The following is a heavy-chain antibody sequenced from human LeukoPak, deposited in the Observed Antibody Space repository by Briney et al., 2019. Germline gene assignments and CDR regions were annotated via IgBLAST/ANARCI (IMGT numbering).Heavy chain of an antibody. V-gene: IGHV4-59*01. CDR1: GGSISSYY. CDR3: ARDDTIFGVVNPRNNAFDI. D-gene: IGHD3-3*01. J-gene: IGHJ3*02. Sequence: SETLSLTCTVSGGSISSYYWSWIRQPPGKGLEWIGYIYYSVSTNYNPSLKSRVTISVDTSKNQFSLKLSSVTAADTAVYYCARDDTIFGVVNPRNNAFDIWGQGTMVTVSS. CDR2: IYYSVST.